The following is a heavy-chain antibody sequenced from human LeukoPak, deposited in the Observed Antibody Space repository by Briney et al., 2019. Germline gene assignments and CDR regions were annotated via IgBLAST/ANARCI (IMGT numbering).Heavy chain of an antibody. CDR2: INPSGGST. Sequence: ASVKVSCKASGYSFTSYYMHWVRQAPGQGLEWMGIINPSGGSTSYAQKFQGRVTMTTDTSTSTAYMELRSLRSDDTAVYYCARSSLYSSGWYYLDYWGQGTLVTVSS. CDR1: GYSFTSYY. V-gene: IGHV1-46*01. J-gene: IGHJ4*02. CDR3: ARSSLYSSGWYYLDY. D-gene: IGHD6-19*01.